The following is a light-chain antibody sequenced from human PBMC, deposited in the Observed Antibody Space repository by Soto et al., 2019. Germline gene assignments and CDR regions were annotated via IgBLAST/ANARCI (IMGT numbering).Light chain of an antibody. V-gene: IGLV2-23*01. Sequence: QSALTQPASVSGSPGQSITISCTGTSSDVGRYNLVSWYQQHPGKAPKLMIYEDSKRPSGVSNRFSGSKSGNAASLTISGLQDEDAADYYCCSYAGSGTLVFGGGTKLTVL. J-gene: IGLJ2*01. CDR1: SSDVGRYNL. CDR3: CSYAGSGTLV. CDR2: EDS.